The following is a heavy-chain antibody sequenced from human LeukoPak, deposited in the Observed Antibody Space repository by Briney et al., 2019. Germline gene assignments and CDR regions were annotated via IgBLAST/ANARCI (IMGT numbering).Heavy chain of an antibody. CDR2: IKRKTEGGRT. D-gene: IGHD6-19*01. CDR3: TTDPVAGTAFYGGY. J-gene: IGHJ4*02. V-gene: IGHV3-15*01. Sequence: PGGSLRLSCETSGFPFNNAWMSWVRQASGKGLEWVGRIKRKTEGGRTDYAAPVKDRFTISRDDSKNTLYLQMNSLNAEDTALYYCTTDPVAGTAFYGGYWGQGALVTVSS. CDR1: GFPFNNAW.